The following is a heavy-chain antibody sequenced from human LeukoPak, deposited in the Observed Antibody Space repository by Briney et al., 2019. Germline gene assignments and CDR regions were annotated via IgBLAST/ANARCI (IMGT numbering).Heavy chain of an antibody. J-gene: IGHJ4*02. CDR3: AKDLENYYDSSGYVDY. CDR1: GFTFSSYA. V-gene: IGHV3-30*18. Sequence: GGSLRLSCAASGFTFSSYAMSWVRQAPGKGLEWVAAISDDGSNKYYADSVKGRFTISRDNSKNTVYLQMNSLRAEDTAVYYCAKDLENYYDSSGYVDYWGQGTLVTASS. D-gene: IGHD3-22*01. CDR2: ISDDGSNK.